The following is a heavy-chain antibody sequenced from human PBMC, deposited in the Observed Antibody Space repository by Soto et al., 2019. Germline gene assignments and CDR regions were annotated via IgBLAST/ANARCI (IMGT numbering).Heavy chain of an antibody. J-gene: IGHJ3*02. CDR2: IKPDGGQK. D-gene: IGHD3-22*01. V-gene: IGHV3-7*04. CDR1: GFTFSNYW. Sequence: GGSLRLSCAASGFTFSNYWMSWVRQAPGKGLEWVANIKPDGGQKWYVDSVKGRFTISRDNAKKSLYLQMNSLRAEDTAVYYCARGDYYDTSGPFSDAFDIWGQGTMVTVSS. CDR3: ARGDYYDTSGPFSDAFDI.